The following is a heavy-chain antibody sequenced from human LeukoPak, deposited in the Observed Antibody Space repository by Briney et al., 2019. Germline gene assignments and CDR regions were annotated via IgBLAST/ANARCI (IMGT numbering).Heavy chain of an antibody. D-gene: IGHD5-18*01. CDR1: GFTFSSYE. J-gene: IGHJ4*02. Sequence: SGGSLRLSCAASGFTFSSYEMNWVRQAPGKGLEWVSYISSSGSTIYYADSVKGRFTISRDNAKNSLYLQMNSLRAEDTAVYYCARFRVWLKVDYWGQGTLVTVSS. CDR3: ARFRVWLKVDY. V-gene: IGHV3-48*03. CDR2: ISSSGSTI.